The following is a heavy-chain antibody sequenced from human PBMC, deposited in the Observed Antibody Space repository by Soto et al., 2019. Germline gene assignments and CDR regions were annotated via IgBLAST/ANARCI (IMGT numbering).Heavy chain of an antibody. CDR3: TRDPWAADY. CDR2: IYSGGST. CDR1: GFTVSTKY. Sequence: PGGSLRLSCAASGFTVSTKYMSWVRQAPGKGLEWVSVIYSGGSTFYADSVRGRFTISRDNSTNTVNLQMNSLRAEDTAVYYCTRDPWAADYWGQGNLVTVSS. V-gene: IGHV3-66*01. D-gene: IGHD3-16*01. J-gene: IGHJ4*02.